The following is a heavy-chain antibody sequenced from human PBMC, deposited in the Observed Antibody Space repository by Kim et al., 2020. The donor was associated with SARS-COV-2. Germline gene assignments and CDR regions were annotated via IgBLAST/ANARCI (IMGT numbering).Heavy chain of an antibody. Sequence: LKSRVTISVDTSKNQFSLKLSSVTAADTAVYYCARHTYYYDSSGYHWFDPWGQGTLVTVSS. J-gene: IGHJ5*02. CDR3: ARHTYYYDSSGYHWFDP. D-gene: IGHD3-22*01. V-gene: IGHV4-39*01.